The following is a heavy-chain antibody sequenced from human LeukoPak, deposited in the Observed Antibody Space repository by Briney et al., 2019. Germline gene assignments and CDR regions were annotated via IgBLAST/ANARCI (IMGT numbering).Heavy chain of an antibody. J-gene: IGHJ6*02. CDR3: ARAVGTTGDTYYYYGMDV. D-gene: IGHD1-7*01. CDR1: GGSFSGYY. Sequence: PSETLSLTCAVYGGSFSGYYWSGIRQPPGKGLEWIGEINHSGSTNYNPSLKSRVTISVDTSKNQFSLKLSSVTAADTAVYYCARAVGTTGDTYYYYGMDVWGQGTTVTVSS. V-gene: IGHV4-34*01. CDR2: INHSGST.